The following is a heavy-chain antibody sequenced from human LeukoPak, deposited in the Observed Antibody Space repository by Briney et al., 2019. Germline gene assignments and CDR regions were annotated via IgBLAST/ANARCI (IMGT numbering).Heavy chain of an antibody. CDR1: GFTFSDTG. D-gene: IGHD2-21*01. CDR3: TRYGDYPFDY. V-gene: IGHV3-73*01. Sequence: GGSLRLSCAASGFTFSDTGMHWVRQASRKGLERVGRIRSKANSYATAYAASVKGRFTISRDDSKNTAYLQMNSLKTEDTAVYYCTRYGDYPFDYWGQGTLVTVSS. J-gene: IGHJ4*02. CDR2: IRSKANSYAT.